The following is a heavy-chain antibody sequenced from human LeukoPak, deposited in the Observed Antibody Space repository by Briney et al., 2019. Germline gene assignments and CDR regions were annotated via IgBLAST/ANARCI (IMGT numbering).Heavy chain of an antibody. CDR1: GGSISSYY. CDR3: ARQGYSAYEILDY. V-gene: IGHV4-59*08. D-gene: IGHD5-12*01. J-gene: IGHJ4*02. Sequence: PSETLSLTCTVSGGSISSYYWSWIRQPPGKGLEWIGYIYYSGSTNYSPSLKSRATISVDTSKNQFSLKLSSVTAADTAVYYCARQGYSAYEILDYWGQGTLVTVSS. CDR2: IYYSGST.